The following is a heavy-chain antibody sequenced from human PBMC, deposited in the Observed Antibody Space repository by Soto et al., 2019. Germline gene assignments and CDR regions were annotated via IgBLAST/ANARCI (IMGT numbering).Heavy chain of an antibody. CDR2: IWYDGNNK. CDR3: SRDLRSGCSYYFDF. Sequence: SLRLSCAASGFTFSSYGMHWVRQAPGKGLEWVAVIWYDGNNKYYADSVKGRFTISRDNSKNTLYLQMNSLRAEDTAVYYCSRDLRSGCSYYFDFSGQGTLLTVSS. D-gene: IGHD2-15*01. V-gene: IGHV3-33*01. J-gene: IGHJ4*02. CDR1: GFTFSSYG.